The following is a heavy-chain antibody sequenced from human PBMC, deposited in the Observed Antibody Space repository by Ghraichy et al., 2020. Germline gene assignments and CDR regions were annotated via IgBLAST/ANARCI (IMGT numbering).Heavy chain of an antibody. CDR1: GYTFTGYY. V-gene: IGHV1-2*02. CDR3: ARDGPLSGSGYGYYMDV. D-gene: IGHD3-3*01. J-gene: IGHJ6*03. CDR2: INPNSGGT. Sequence: ASVKVSCKASGYTFTGYYMHWVRQAPGQGLEWMGWINPNSGGTNYAQKFQGRVTMTRDTSISTAYMELSRLRSDDTAVYYCARDGPLSGSGYGYYMDVWGKGTTVTVSS.